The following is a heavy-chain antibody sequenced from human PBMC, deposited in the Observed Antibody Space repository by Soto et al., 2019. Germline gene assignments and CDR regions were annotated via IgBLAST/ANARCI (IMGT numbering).Heavy chain of an antibody. Sequence: SETLSLTCAVYGGCFSGYYWSWIRQPPGKGLEWIGEINHSGSTNYNPSLKSRVTISVDTSKNQFSLKLSSVTAADTAVYYCAFRGFWSGYWYWGQGTMVTVSS. V-gene: IGHV4-34*01. CDR1: GGCFSGYY. D-gene: IGHD3-3*01. CDR2: INHSGST. J-gene: IGHJ3*01. CDR3: AFRGFWSGYWY.